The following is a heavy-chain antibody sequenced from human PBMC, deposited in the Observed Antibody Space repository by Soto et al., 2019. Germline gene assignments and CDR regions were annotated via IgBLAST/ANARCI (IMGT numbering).Heavy chain of an antibody. CDR3: ATGGIMTKFHX. D-gene: IGHD3-16*01. CDR1: GFTFSSYP. V-gene: IGHV3-23*01. CDR2: ISDSGGST. J-gene: IGHJ4*02. Sequence: PGGSLRLSCAASGFTFSSYPMSWVRQAPGKGLEWVSSISDSGGSTFRAYSVKGRFTISRDNSKNTLYLQMNSLRAEDTAVYYCATGGIMTKFHXWGQGTLVTVSX.